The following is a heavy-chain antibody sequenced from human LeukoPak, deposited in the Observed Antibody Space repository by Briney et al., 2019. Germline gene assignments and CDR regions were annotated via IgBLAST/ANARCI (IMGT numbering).Heavy chain of an antibody. CDR1: GGSISSSSYY. V-gene: IGHV4-39*07. Sequence: SETLSLTCTFSGGSISSSSYYWGWIRQPPGKELEWIGSIYYSGSTYYNPSLKSRVTISVDTSKNQFSLKLSSVTAADTAVYYCASSVYWYFDLWGRGTLVTVSS. CDR3: ASSVYWYFDL. J-gene: IGHJ2*01. CDR2: IYYSGST.